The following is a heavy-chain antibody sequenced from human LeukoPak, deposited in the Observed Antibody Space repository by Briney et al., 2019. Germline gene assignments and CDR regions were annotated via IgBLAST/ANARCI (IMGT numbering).Heavy chain of an antibody. V-gene: IGHV1-69*13. CDR2: IIPIFGTA. CDR3: ARAHDASLYYYGSGSYRDPYYYYMDV. Sequence: ASVKVSCKASGGTFSSYAISWVRQAPGQGLEWMGGIIPIFGTANYAQKFQGRVTITADESTSTAYMELSSLRSEDTAVYYCARAHDASLYYYGSGSYRDPYYYYMDVWGKGTTVTVSS. CDR1: GGTFSSYA. J-gene: IGHJ6*03. D-gene: IGHD3-10*01.